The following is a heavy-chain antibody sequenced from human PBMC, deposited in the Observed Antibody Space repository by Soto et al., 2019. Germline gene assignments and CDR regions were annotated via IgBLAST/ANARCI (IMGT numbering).Heavy chain of an antibody. D-gene: IGHD2-15*01. J-gene: IGHJ4*02. CDR3: ARVYRSIGGSFDNVFFGY. CDR1: GFTVSSNY. CDR2: IYSGGST. Sequence: EVQLVESGGGLVQPGGSLRLSCAASGFTVSSNYMSWVRQAPGKGLEWVSVIYSGGSTYYADSVKGRFTISRDNSKNTLYIQMNSLSAADTAVYYGARVYRSIGGSFDNVFFGYWGQGTLVNVSS. V-gene: IGHV3-66*01.